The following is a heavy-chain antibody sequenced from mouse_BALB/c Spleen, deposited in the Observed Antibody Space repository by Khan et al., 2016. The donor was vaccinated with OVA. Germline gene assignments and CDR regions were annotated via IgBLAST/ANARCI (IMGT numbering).Heavy chain of an antibody. Sequence: QVQLKQSGAELARPGASVKMSCKASGYTFTSYTIHWIKLRPGQGLEWIGFINPSNGYTNYNHKFKDKATLTADKSSTTVYMQLSSLTSDDSADYNCVRDGAYHRNDGWFAYWGQGTLVTVSA. J-gene: IGHJ3*01. D-gene: IGHD2-14*01. CDR1: GYTFTSYT. CDR2: INPSNGYT. CDR3: VRDGAYHRNDGWFAY. V-gene: IGHV1-4*01.